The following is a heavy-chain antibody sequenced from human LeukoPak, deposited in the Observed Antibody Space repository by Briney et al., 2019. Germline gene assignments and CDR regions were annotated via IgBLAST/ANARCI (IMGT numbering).Heavy chain of an antibody. CDR2: INPNSGGT. CDR1: GYTFTDSY. Sequence: GASVKVSCKASGYTFTDSYLHWMRLAPGQGLEWLGWINPNSGGTNYAQSFQGRVTMTRDTSITTAYMELSSLRSDDTAVYFCARIPSWDCSTTTCGSGGYCFDCWGQGTLVTVSP. V-gene: IGHV1-2*02. D-gene: IGHD2-2*01. J-gene: IGHJ4*02. CDR3: ARIPSWDCSTTTCGSGGYCFDC.